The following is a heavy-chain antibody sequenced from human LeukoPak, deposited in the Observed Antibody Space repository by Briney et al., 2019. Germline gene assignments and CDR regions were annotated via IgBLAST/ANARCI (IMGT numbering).Heavy chain of an antibody. J-gene: IGHJ6*02. V-gene: IGHV5-51*01. D-gene: IGHD3-3*01. CDR3: ARQRGVDYFYYGMDV. CDR2: IYPADSDT. Sequence: GESLKISCKGSGYSLTSYWIGWVRQMPGKGLEWMGIIYPADSDTRYSPSFQGQVTISADKPISTAYLQWSSLKASDTAMYYCARQRGVDYFYYGMDVWGQGTTVTVSS. CDR1: GYSLTSYW.